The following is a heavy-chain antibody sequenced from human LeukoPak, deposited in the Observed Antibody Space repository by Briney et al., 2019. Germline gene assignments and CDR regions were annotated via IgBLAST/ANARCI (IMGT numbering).Heavy chain of an antibody. CDR2: VKTDGSEK. CDR3: ATYSSLNRREFQY. CDR1: GFTFSNYW. D-gene: IGHD3-22*01. Sequence: PGGSLRLSCEGSGFTFSNYWMGWVHQAPGKGLQWVANVKTDGSEKYYVDSVKGRFTISRDNAKNSPYLQMNSLRAEDTAVYYCATYSSLNRREFQYWGQGTLLTVSS. J-gene: IGHJ1*01. V-gene: IGHV3-7*02.